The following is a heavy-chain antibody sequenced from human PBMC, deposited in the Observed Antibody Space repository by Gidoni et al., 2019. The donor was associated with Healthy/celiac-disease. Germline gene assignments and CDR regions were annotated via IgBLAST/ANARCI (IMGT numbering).Heavy chain of an antibody. V-gene: IGHV3-33*01. J-gene: IGHJ5*02. CDR2: IWYDGSNK. CDR1: SYG. D-gene: IGHD6-19*01. CDR3: ARDRRIAVAGTGFDP. Sequence: SYGMHWVRQAPGKGLEWVAVIWYDGSNKYSADSVKGRFTISRDNSKNTLYLQMNSLRAEDTAVYYCARDRRIAVAGTGFDPWGQGTLVTVSS.